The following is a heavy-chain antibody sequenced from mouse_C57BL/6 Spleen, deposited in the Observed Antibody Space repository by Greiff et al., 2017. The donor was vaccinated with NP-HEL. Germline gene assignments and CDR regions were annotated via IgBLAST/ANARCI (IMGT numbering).Heavy chain of an antibody. D-gene: IGHD2-3*01. CDR2: IDPSDSET. CDR1: GYTFTSYW. V-gene: IGHV1-52*01. J-gene: IGHJ2*01. CDR3: AREGGDGYYDFDY. Sequence: QVQLQQPGAELVRPGSSVKLSCKASGYTFTSYWMHWVKQRPIQGLEWIGNIDPSDSETHYNQKFKDKATLTVDKSSSTAYMQLSSLTSEDSAVYYCAREGGDGYYDFDYWGQGTTLTVSS.